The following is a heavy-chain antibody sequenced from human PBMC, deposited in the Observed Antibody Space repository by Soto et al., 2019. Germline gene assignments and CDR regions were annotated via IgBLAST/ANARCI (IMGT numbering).Heavy chain of an antibody. Sequence: QVQLQESGPGLVKPSETLSLTCTVSGGSISSYYWSWIRQPPGKGLEWIGHIYYSGSTNYNPSLKSRVTISVDTSKIQFSQKLSSVTAADTAVYYCARNPTVAGTYFDYWGQGTLVTVSS. D-gene: IGHD6-19*01. V-gene: IGHV4-59*08. CDR2: IYYSGST. CDR3: ARNPTVAGTYFDY. J-gene: IGHJ4*02. CDR1: GGSISSYY.